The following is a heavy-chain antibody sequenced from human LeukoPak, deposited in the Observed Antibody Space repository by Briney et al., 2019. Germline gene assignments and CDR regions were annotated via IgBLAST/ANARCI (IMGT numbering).Heavy chain of an antibody. CDR3: ARGGSGRPIDY. J-gene: IGHJ4*02. D-gene: IGHD3-10*01. CDR2: ISDTGGST. Sequence: GGSLRLSCAASGFIFSNFAMSWVRQAPGQGLEWVSGISDTGGSTYYADSVKGRFTISRDTSKNSLYLQMNSLRAEDTAVYYCARGGSGRPIDYWGQGTLVTVSS. CDR1: GFIFSNFA. V-gene: IGHV3-23*01.